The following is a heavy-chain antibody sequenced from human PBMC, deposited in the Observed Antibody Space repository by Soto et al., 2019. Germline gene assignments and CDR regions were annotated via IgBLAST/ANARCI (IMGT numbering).Heavy chain of an antibody. J-gene: IGHJ5*02. CDR2: INPSGDSR. Sequence: ASVKVSCKASGFSFSDYFMHGVRQAPGQGLEWMGIINPSGDSRNYAQKFQGRVTITRDTSTSTVYMDLSSLRYEDTAVYYCAADNSQNYPTPAASSWFHPWGQGTPIAVSS. CDR1: GFSFSDYF. D-gene: IGHD2-15*01. CDR3: AADNSQNYPTPAASSWFHP. V-gene: IGHV1-46*01.